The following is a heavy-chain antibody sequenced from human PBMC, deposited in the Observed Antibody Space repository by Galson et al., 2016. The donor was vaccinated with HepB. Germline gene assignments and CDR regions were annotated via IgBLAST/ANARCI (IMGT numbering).Heavy chain of an antibody. J-gene: IGHJ4*02. CDR1: GFMFRSYA. V-gene: IGHV3-48*02. CDR2: ITSSSDTM. CDR3: ARDDYFRLGY. Sequence: SLRLSCAASGFMFRSYAMSWVRQAPGKGLEWIAWITSSSDTMYYADSVKGRFTISRDNAKNSLYLEMNSLRDEDTAVYYCARDDYFRLGYWGQGTLVTVSS. D-gene: IGHD3-16*01.